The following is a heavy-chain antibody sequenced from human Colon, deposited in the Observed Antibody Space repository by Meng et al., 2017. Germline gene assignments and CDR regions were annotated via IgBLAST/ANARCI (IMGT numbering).Heavy chain of an antibody. Sequence: QVQLQQSGPGLVKPSQTLPLTCVISGDRVSSNTAAWNWIRQSPSRGLEWLGRTYYRSKWYNEYAVSVKSRMTFNADTSKNQVSLQVNSVTPEDTAVYYYARDHGYSYGLPLDYWGQGILVTVSS. V-gene: IGHV6-1*01. CDR2: TYYRSKWYN. CDR3: ARDHGYSYGLPLDY. D-gene: IGHD5-18*01. CDR1: GDRVSSNTAA. J-gene: IGHJ4*02.